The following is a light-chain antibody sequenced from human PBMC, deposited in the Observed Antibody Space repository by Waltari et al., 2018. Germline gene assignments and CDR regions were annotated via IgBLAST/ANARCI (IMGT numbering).Light chain of an antibody. Sequence: QSALTQPPSASGSPGQSVTISCTGTSSDVGDYVSWYQQHPGKAPKLMISEVTKRPSGVPDRFSGSKSGNTASLTVSGLQAEDEADYYCSSYAGSNNLVFGGGT. J-gene: IGLJ2*01. CDR3: SSYAGSNNLV. V-gene: IGLV2-8*01. CDR1: SSDVGDY. CDR2: EVT.